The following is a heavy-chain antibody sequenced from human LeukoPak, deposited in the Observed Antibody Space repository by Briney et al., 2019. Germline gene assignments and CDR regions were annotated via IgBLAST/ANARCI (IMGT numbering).Heavy chain of an antibody. Sequence: ASVKASCKASGYTFTSYYMHWVRQAPGQGLEWMGIINPSGGSTSYAQKFQGRVTMTRDTSTSTVYMELSSLRSEDTAVYYCAREGAYYDFWSGYYGGQGNWFDPWGQGTLVTVSS. J-gene: IGHJ5*02. CDR3: AREGAYYDFWSGYYGGQGNWFDP. CDR2: INPSGGST. D-gene: IGHD3-3*01. V-gene: IGHV1-46*01. CDR1: GYTFTSYY.